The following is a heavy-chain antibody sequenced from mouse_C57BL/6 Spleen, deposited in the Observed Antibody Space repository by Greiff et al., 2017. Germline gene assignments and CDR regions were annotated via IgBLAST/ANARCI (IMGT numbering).Heavy chain of an antibody. CDR2: ISSGGDYI. Sequence: EVKLVESGEGLVKPGGSLKLSCAASGFTFSSYAMSWVRQTPEKRLEWVAYISSGGDYIYYADPVNGRFTISRDNARNTLYLQMISLKSEDTAMYYCTGDSPLDYWGQGTTLTVSS. V-gene: IGHV5-9-1*02. CDR3: TGDSPLDY. J-gene: IGHJ2*01. CDR1: GFTFSSYA. D-gene: IGHD2-12*01.